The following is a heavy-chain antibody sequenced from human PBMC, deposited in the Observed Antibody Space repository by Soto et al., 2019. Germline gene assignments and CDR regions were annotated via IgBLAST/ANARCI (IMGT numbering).Heavy chain of an antibody. CDR2: INHSGVT. CDR1: GGSFSGYY. Sequence: QVQLQQWGAGLLKPSGTLSLTCAVYGGSFSGYYWSWIRQPPGKGLEWIGEINHSGVTNYKPSLKRRVTISVDTSKNQFSLQLKSVTAADTALYYCARFSGSYYYVMDVWGQGSTVTVSS. CDR3: ARFSGSYYYVMDV. D-gene: IGHD6-19*01. J-gene: IGHJ6*02. V-gene: IGHV4-34*01.